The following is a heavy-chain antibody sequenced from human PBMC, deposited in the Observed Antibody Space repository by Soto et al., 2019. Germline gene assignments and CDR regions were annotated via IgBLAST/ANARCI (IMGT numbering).Heavy chain of an antibody. V-gene: IGHV3-30-3*01. Sequence: QVQLVESGGGVVQPGRSLRISCAASGFTFSPYTMHWVRQAPGKGLDWVAVISYDGNDKFYADSVKGRFTISRDNSENILYLQMNSLRAEDTAVYYCARGGGFCGGDCYKGGIDYWGQGTLVTVSS. CDR2: ISYDGNDK. D-gene: IGHD2-21*02. CDR3: ARGGGFCGGDCYKGGIDY. J-gene: IGHJ4*02. CDR1: GFTFSPYT.